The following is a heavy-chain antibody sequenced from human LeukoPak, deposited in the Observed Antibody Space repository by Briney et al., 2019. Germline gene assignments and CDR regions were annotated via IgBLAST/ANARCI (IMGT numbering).Heavy chain of an antibody. CDR1: GFSFSTC. CDR2: ITSSSSTI. Sequence: GGSLRLSCAASGFSFSTCMNWVRQAPGKGPEWIAYITSSSSTIYYADSVKGRFTISRDNAKNSLFLQMDGLRADDTAVYYCARARGYSESGGYPVFDLWGQGALVTVSS. V-gene: IGHV3-48*04. D-gene: IGHD3-22*01. CDR3: ARARGYSESGGYPVFDL. J-gene: IGHJ1*01.